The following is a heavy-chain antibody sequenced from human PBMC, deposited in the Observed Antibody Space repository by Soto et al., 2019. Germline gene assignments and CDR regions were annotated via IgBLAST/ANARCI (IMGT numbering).Heavy chain of an antibody. Sequence: QVQLVESGGGVVRPGRSLRLSCAASGFTFSSYAMHWVRQAPGKGLEWVAVISYDGSNKYYADSVKGRFTISRDNSKNTLYLQMNSLRAEDTAVYYCAREGQQLVRRYFDLWGRGTLVTVSS. CDR3: AREGQQLVRRYFDL. CDR1: GFTFSSYA. J-gene: IGHJ2*01. CDR2: ISYDGSNK. D-gene: IGHD6-13*01. V-gene: IGHV3-30-3*01.